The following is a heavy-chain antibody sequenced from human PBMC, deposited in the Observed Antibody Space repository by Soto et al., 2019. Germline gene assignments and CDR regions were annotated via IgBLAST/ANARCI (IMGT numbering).Heavy chain of an antibody. Sequence: QVQLQESGPGLVKPSETLSLTCTVSGGSISSYYWSWIRQPPGKGLEWIGYIYYSGSTNYNPSLKSRVTISVDTSKNQFSLKLSSVTAADTAVYYCAKDKEYSSSWYGVAFDIWGQGTMVTVSS. J-gene: IGHJ3*02. CDR1: GGSISSYY. CDR3: AKDKEYSSSWYGVAFDI. V-gene: IGHV4-59*01. D-gene: IGHD6-13*01. CDR2: IYYSGST.